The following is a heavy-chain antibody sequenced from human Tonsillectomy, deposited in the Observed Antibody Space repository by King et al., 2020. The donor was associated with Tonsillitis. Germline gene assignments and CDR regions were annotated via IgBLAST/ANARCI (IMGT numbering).Heavy chain of an antibody. D-gene: IGHD1-26*01. CDR1: GYTFTDHP. Sequence: QLVQSGAEVMLPGASVRVSCKASGYTFTDHPINWVRKSPGQRLEWLGWISAGEGNTKYSQKFQGRVTITRDTSASTAYMELSSLRSEDTAVYYCARDHLWAPDAWGQGTLVTVSS. CDR3: ARDHLWAPDA. J-gene: IGHJ4*02. V-gene: IGHV1-3*01. CDR2: ISAGEGNT.